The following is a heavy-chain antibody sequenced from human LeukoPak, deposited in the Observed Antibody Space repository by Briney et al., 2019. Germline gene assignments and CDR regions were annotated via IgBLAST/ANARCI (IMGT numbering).Heavy chain of an antibody. CDR3: ARGSPYYDFWSGYHDAHYYMDV. Sequence: SETLSLTCAVSGGSISSSNWWSWVRQPPGKGLEWIGEIYHSGSTNYNPSLKSRVTISVDKSKNQFSLKLSSVTAADTAVYYCARGSPYYDFWSGYHDAHYYMDVWGKGTTVTVSS. D-gene: IGHD3-3*01. CDR1: GGSISSSNW. V-gene: IGHV4-4*02. CDR2: IYHSGST. J-gene: IGHJ6*03.